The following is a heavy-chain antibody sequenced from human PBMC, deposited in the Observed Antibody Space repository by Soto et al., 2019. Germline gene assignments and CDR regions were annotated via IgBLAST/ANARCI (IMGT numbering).Heavy chain of an antibody. J-gene: IGHJ3*02. CDR2: IYTSGST. Sequence: QVQLQESGPGLVKPSETLSLTCTVSGGSISSYYWSWIRQPAGKGLEWIGRIYTSGSTNYNPSLKSRVTMSVDKSERDCSLKLSSVTGADTAVYYCGSRAISGGGVIVTGAVYIWGQGKRVTVSS. CDR1: GGSISSYY. D-gene: IGHD3-16*02. CDR3: GSRAISGGGVIVTGAVYI. V-gene: IGHV4-4*07.